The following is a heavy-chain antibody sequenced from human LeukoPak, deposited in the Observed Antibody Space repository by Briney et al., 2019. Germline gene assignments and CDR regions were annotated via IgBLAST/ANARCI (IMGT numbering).Heavy chain of an antibody. CDR2: ISGSGDST. J-gene: IGHJ4*02. V-gene: IGHV3-23*01. Sequence: GGSLRLSCAASGFTFSSYAMSWVRQAPGKGLEWVSAISGSGDSTYYGDSVKGRFTISRDNCKNTLYLQMNSLRAEDTAVYYCAKTRPLDSSSWSHGDYWGQGTLVTVSS. D-gene: IGHD6-13*01. CDR1: GFTFSSYA. CDR3: AKTRPLDSSSWSHGDY.